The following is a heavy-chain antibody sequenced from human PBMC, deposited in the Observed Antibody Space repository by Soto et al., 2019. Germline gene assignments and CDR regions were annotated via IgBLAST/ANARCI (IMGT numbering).Heavy chain of an antibody. D-gene: IGHD6-13*01. CDR1: GGSISRENFY. CDR3: ASQSIAAAGNFDY. Sequence: SETLSLTCTVSGGSISRENFYWGWIRQPPGKGLEWIGSINYSGNTYYNPSLKSRVTISVDTSKNQFSLNLNSVTAADTAMYYCASQSIAAAGNFDYWGQGTLVTVSS. CDR2: INYSGNT. J-gene: IGHJ4*02. V-gene: IGHV4-39*01.